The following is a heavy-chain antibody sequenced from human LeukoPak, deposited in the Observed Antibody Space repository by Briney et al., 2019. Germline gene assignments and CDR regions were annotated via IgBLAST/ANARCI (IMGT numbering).Heavy chain of an antibody. CDR2: IKQDGSEK. CDR3: ARDSPERGYSYGPLDNYFDY. J-gene: IGHJ4*02. D-gene: IGHD5-18*01. Sequence: GGSLRLSCAASGFTFSNAWMSWVRQAPGKGLEWVANIKQDGSEKYYVDAVKGRFTISRDNAKNSLYLQMNSLRAEDTAVYYCARDSPERGYSYGPLDNYFDYWGQGTLVTVSS. CDR1: GFTFSNAW. V-gene: IGHV3-7*01.